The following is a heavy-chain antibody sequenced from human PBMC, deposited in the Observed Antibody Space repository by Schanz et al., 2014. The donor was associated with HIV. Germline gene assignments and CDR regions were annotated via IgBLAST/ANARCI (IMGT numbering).Heavy chain of an antibody. CDR1: GGSITSGGHY. J-gene: IGHJ4*02. V-gene: IGHV4-31*03. D-gene: IGHD6-6*01. Sequence: QVQLQESGPGLVKPSQTLSLTCTVSGGSITSGGHYWSWIRQHPGKGLEWLGYIYYSGVTYYNPSLRSRITMSIDTSKNQFSLKLSFVTAADTGVYYCASSQGAARAFDYWGQGTLVTVSS. CDR3: ASSQGAARAFDY. CDR2: IYYSGVT.